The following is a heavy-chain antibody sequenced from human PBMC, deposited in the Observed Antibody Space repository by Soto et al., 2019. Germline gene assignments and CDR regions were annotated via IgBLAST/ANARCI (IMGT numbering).Heavy chain of an antibody. CDR1: GGSISSGGYY. V-gene: IGHV4-31*03. CDR2: IYYSGST. Sequence: QVQLQESGPGLVKPSQTLSLTCTVSGGSISSGGYYWSWIRQHPGKGLEWIGYIYYSGSTYYNPSLKSRVTISVDTSKNQFSLKLSSVTAADTAVYYCAREANCSLPAATGRMDVWGQGTTVTVSS. CDR3: AREANCSLPAATGRMDV. J-gene: IGHJ6*02. D-gene: IGHD2-2*01.